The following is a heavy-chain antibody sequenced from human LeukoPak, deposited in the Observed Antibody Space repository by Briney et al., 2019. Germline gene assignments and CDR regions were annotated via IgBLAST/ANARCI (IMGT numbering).Heavy chain of an antibody. V-gene: IGHV1-69*04. Sequence: GASVKVSCKASGGTFSSYAISWVRQAPGQGLEWMGRIIPILGIANYAQKFQGRVTITADKSTSTAYMELSSLRPEDTAVYYCARDSSSWDDAFDIWGQGTMVTVSS. D-gene: IGHD2-2*01. J-gene: IGHJ3*02. CDR3: ARDSSSWDDAFDI. CDR2: IIPILGIA. CDR1: GGTFSSYA.